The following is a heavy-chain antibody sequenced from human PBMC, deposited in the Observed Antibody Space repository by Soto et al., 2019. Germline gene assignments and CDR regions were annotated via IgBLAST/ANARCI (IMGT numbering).Heavy chain of an antibody. V-gene: IGHV1-69*13. J-gene: IGHJ4*02. CDR1: GGTFSSYA. D-gene: IGHD3-9*01. CDR3: ASARQYFDWLLPFDY. Sequence: SVKVSCKASGGTFSSYAISWVRQAPGQGLEWMGGIIPIFGTANYAQKFQGRVTITADESTSTAYMELSSLRSEDTAVYYCASARQYFDWLLPFDYWGQGTLVTVSS. CDR2: IIPIFGTA.